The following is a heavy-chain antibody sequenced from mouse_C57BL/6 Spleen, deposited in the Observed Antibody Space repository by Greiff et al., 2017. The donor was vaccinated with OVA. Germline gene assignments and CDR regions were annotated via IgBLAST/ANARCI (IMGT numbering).Heavy chain of an antibody. Sequence: EVKLMESGGDLVKPGGSLKLSCAASGFTFSSYGMSWVRQTPDKRLEWVATISSGGSYTYYPDSVKGRFTISRDNAKNTLYLQMSSLKSEDTAMYYCARHDYDGEYHFDYWGQGTTLTVSS. J-gene: IGHJ2*01. D-gene: IGHD2-4*01. V-gene: IGHV5-6*01. CDR2: ISSGGSYT. CDR3: ARHDYDGEYHFDY. CDR1: GFTFSSYG.